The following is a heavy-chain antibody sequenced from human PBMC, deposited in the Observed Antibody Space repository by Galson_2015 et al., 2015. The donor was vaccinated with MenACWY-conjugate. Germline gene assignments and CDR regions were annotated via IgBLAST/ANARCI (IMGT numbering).Heavy chain of an antibody. CDR2: ISASNGNA. V-gene: IGHV1-18*01. J-gene: IGHJ4*02. Sequence: VRQAPEQGLEWMGWISASNGNAKYAQKFQDRVTLTTDRSTSTAYLELRNLTSDDTALYYCAREMGYFDHWGQGSLVTVSS. D-gene: IGHD6-13*01. CDR3: AREMGYFDH.